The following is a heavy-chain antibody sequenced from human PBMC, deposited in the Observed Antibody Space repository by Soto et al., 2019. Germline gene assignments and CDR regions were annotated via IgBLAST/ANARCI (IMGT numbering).Heavy chain of an antibody. J-gene: IGHJ6*02. CDR2: ISSSGSTI. CDR3: ARVLGYYYYGMDV. Sequence: VGSLRLSCAASGFTFSSYEMNWVRQAPGKGLEWVSYISSSGSTIYYADSVKGRFTISRDNAKNSLYLQMNSLRAEDTAVYYCARVLGYYYYGMDVWGQGTTVTVSS. D-gene: IGHD3-16*01. V-gene: IGHV3-48*03. CDR1: GFTFSSYE.